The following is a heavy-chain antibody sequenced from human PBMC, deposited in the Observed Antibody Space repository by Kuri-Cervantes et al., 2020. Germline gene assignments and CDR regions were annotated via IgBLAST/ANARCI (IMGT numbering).Heavy chain of an antibody. Sequence: GESLKISCAASGFTFSSYSMNWVRQAPGKGLEWVSYISSSSSTIYYADSVKGRFTISRDNAKNSLYLQMNSLRDEDTAVYYCARDKRTTQRADYYYGMDVWGQGTTVTVSS. D-gene: IGHD4-11*01. V-gene: IGHV3-48*02. CDR3: ARDKRTTQRADYYYGMDV. CDR2: ISSSSSTI. CDR1: GFTFSSYS. J-gene: IGHJ6*02.